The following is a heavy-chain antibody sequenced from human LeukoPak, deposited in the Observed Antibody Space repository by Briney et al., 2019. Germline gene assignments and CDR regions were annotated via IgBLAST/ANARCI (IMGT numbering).Heavy chain of an antibody. CDR3: ARLHDSSGYSDY. CDR2: INHSGST. Sequence: SETLSLTCAVYGGSFSGYYWSWIRQPPGKGLEGIGEINHSGSTNYNPSLKSRVTISVDTSKNQFSLKLSSVTAADTAVYYCARLHDSSGYSDYWGQGTLVTVSS. CDR1: GGSFSGYY. J-gene: IGHJ4*02. V-gene: IGHV4-34*01. D-gene: IGHD3-22*01.